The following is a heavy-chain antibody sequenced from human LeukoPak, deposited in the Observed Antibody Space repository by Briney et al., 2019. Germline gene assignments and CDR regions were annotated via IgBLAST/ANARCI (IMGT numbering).Heavy chain of an antibody. D-gene: IGHD6-13*01. J-gene: IGHJ4*02. V-gene: IGHV3-21*04. CDR1: GFTFSSYS. Sequence: GGSLRLSCAASGFTFSSYSMNWVRQAPGKGLEWVSSISSSSSYIYYADSVKGRFTISRDNAKNSLYLRMNSLRAEDTAVYYCARGSSWYSSGFNYWGQGTLVTVSS. CDR2: ISSSSSYI. CDR3: ARGSSWYSSGFNY.